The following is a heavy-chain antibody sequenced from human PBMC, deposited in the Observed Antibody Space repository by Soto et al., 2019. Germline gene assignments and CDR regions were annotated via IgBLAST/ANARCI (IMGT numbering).Heavy chain of an antibody. CDR1: GGTFSSYA. V-gene: IGHV1-69*13. CDR3: ARAPSTYYYDSSGYYLFQH. CDR2: IIPIFGTA. Sequence: SVKVSCKASGGTFSSYAISWVRQAPGQGLEWMGGIIPIFGTANYAQKFQGRVTITADESTSTAYMELSSLRSEDTAVYYCARAPSTYYYDSSGYYLFQHWGQGTLVTVSS. D-gene: IGHD3-22*01. J-gene: IGHJ1*01.